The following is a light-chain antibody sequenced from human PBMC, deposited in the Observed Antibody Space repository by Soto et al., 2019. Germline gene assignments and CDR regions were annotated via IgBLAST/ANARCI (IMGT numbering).Light chain of an antibody. CDR2: DAS. Sequence: EIVLTQSPATLSLSPGERATLSCRASQSIAYNLAWYLQTPGQAPRLLNYDASTRATGIPARFSGRGSGTDFTLAISSLEPEDFAVYYCQQRSNWPLTFGGGTKVEI. V-gene: IGKV3-11*01. J-gene: IGKJ4*01. CDR1: QSIAYN. CDR3: QQRSNWPLT.